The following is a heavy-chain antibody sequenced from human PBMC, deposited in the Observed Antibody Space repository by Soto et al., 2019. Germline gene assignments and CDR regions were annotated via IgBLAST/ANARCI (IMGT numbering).Heavy chain of an antibody. D-gene: IGHD1-26*01. CDR2: ISGSGGST. CDR3: AKANRRATTFFFAFDI. Sequence: GGSLRLSCAASGFTFSSYAMSWVRQAPGKGLEWVSAISGSGGSTYYADSVKGRFTISRDNSKNTLYLQMNSLRAEDTAVYYCAKANRRATTFFFAFDIWGQGTMVTVSS. V-gene: IGHV3-23*01. CDR1: GFTFSSYA. J-gene: IGHJ3*02.